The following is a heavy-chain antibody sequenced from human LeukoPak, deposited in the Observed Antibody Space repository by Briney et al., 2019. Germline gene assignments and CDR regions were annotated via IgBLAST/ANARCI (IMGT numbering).Heavy chain of an antibody. Sequence: GGSLRLSCAASGFTFNNYAMHWVRQAPGKGLEWVAVISYDGSNKYYADSVKGRFTISRDNSKNTLYLQMNSLRAEDTAVYYCANGTVGNYWGQGTLVTVSS. CDR3: ANGTVGNY. V-gene: IGHV3-30-3*01. CDR1: GFTFNNYA. D-gene: IGHD1-1*01. J-gene: IGHJ4*02. CDR2: ISYDGSNK.